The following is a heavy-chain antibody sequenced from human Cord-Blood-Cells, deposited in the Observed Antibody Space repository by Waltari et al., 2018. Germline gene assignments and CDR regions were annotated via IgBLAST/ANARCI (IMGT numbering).Heavy chain of an antibody. CDR2: FDPEDGET. CDR3: ATRPRILTGQDAFDI. Sequence: QVQLVQSGAEVKKPGASVKVSCKVSGYTLTELYMHWVRQAPGKGLEWMGGFDPEDGETIYAQKFQGRVTMTEDTSTDTAYMELSGLRSEDTAVYYCATRPRILTGQDAFDIWGQGTMVTVSS. CDR1: GYTLTELY. D-gene: IGHD3-9*01. V-gene: IGHV1-24*01. J-gene: IGHJ3*02.